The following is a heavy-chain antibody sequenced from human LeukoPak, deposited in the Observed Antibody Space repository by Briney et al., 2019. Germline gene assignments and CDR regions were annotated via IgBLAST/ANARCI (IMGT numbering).Heavy chain of an antibody. Sequence: GGSLRLSCAASGFTFSSYAMSWVRQAPGKGLEWVSAISGRDGYTYYADSVKGRFTISRDNSKDTLFMHMSSLRAEDTAVYYCAKGTIAAAGTDCDYWGQGTQVTVSS. CDR3: AKGTIAAAGTDCDY. D-gene: IGHD6-13*01. J-gene: IGHJ4*02. V-gene: IGHV3-23*01. CDR1: GFTFSSYA. CDR2: ISGRDGYT.